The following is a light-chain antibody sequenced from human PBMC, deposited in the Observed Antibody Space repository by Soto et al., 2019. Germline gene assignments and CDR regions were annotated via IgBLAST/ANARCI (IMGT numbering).Light chain of an antibody. V-gene: IGLV2-23*01. J-gene: IGLJ1*01. CDR3: YTYAGGSTYL. CDR2: EDI. Sequence: QSVRTQPASGSGSPGQGITTSCTGTSSDVGSYSLLSWYQHHPGKAPKLIIYEDIKGPSGVSNRFSGSKSGNTASLRISGLQAEDEADYYCYTYAGGSTYLFGTGTKVTVL. CDR1: SSDVGSYSL.